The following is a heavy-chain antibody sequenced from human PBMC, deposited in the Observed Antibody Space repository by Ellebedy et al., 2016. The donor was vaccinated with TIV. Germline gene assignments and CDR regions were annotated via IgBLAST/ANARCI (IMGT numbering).Heavy chain of an antibody. J-gene: IGHJ6*03. D-gene: IGHD2-2*01. Sequence: GSLRLXCAVYGGSFSGYYWSWIRQPPGKGLEWIGRIYTSGSTNYNPSLKSRVTMSVDTSKNQFSLKLSSVTAADTAVYYCARDRAVVVPAAIVYYYMDVWGKGTTVTVSS. CDR1: GGSFSGYY. CDR3: ARDRAVVVPAAIVYYYMDV. V-gene: IGHV4-59*10. CDR2: IYTSGST.